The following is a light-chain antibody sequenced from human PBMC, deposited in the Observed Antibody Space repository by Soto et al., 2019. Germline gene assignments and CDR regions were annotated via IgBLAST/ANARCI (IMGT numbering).Light chain of an antibody. CDR2: DVS. CDR1: SSDIGGYNY. V-gene: IGLV2-8*01. J-gene: IGLJ3*02. CDR3: YSYAGGNIFWV. Sequence: QSALTQPPSASGSPGQSVTISCTGTSSDIGGYNYVSWYQQHPGKAPKLIIYDVSKRPSGVPDRFSGSKSGNTASLTVSGLLAEDEDADYCYSYAGGNIFWVFGRGTKLTVL.